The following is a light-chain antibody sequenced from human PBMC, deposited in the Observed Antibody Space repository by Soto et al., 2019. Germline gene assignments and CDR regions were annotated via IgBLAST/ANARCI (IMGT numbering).Light chain of an antibody. CDR3: KQYNSYSAT. V-gene: IGKV1-5*01. CDR1: QSISSW. Sequence: IQRTQSPSTLSAPLGVRVTITCRASQSISSWLAWYQQKPGKAPKLLIYDASSLESGVPSRFSGSGSGTEFTLTISSLQPDDFATYYCKQYNSYSATFGQGTKVDI. CDR2: DAS. J-gene: IGKJ1*01.